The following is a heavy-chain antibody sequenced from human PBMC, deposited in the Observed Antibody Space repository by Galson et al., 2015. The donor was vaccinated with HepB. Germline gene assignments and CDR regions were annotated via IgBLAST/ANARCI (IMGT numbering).Heavy chain of an antibody. CDR3: ARAKRFLEWLLPRYFDY. CDR2: INPSGGST. CDR1: GYTFTRYY. D-gene: IGHD3-3*01. V-gene: IGHV1-46*01. J-gene: IGHJ4*02. Sequence: SVKVSCKASGYTFTRYYMHWVRQAPGQGLEWMGIINPSGGSTSYAQKFQGRVTMTRDTSTSTVYMELSSLRSEDTAVYYCARAKRFLEWLLPRYFDYWGQGTLVTVST.